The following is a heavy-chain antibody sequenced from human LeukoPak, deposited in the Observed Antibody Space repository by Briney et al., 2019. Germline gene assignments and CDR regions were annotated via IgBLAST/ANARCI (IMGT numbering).Heavy chain of an antibody. CDR1: GYTFTSYG. D-gene: IGHD3-16*02. CDR3: ARTMHWWVIGQRCFDY. Sequence: ASVKVSCKASGYTFTSYGISWVRQAPGQGLEWMGWISAYNGNTNYAQKLQGRVTMTTDTSTSTAYMELRSLRSDDTAVYYCARTMHWWVIGQRCFDYWGQGTLVTVSS. V-gene: IGHV1-18*01. CDR2: ISAYNGNT. J-gene: IGHJ4*02.